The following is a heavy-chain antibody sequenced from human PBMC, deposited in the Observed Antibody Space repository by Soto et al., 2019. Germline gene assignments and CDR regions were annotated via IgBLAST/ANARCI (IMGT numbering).Heavy chain of an antibody. D-gene: IGHD3-10*01. Sequence: ASVKVSCKASGYTFTGYYMHWVRQAPGQGLEWMGWINPNSGGTNYAQKFQGWVTMTRDTSISTAYMELSRLRSDDTAVYYCARDHGTWFGELLPNYHYYYGMDVWGQGTTVTVSS. J-gene: IGHJ6*02. V-gene: IGHV1-2*04. CDR3: ARDHGTWFGELLPNYHYYYGMDV. CDR1: GYTFTGYY. CDR2: INPNSGGT.